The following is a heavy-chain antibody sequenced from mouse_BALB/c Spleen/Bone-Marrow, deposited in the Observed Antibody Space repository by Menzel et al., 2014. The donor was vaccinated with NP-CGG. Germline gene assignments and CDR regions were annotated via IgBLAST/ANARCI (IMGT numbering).Heavy chain of an antibody. CDR2: IHPNSGNT. CDR3: ARHYRYAYYFDY. CDR1: GYTFTSSW. J-gene: IGHJ2*01. Sequence: VQLQQSGSVLVRPGASVKLSCKASGYTFTSSWMHWAKQRPGQGLEWIGEIHPNSGNTNYNEKFKGKATLTVDTSSSTAYXXXRSLTSEDSAVYYCARHYRYAYYFDYWGQGTTLTVSS. D-gene: IGHD2-14*01. V-gene: IGHV1S130*01.